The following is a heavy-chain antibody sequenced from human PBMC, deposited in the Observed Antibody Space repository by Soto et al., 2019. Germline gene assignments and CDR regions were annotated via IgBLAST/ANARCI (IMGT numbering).Heavy chain of an antibody. CDR3: ASSAGQAGDFFSYNGMDV. CDR2: VYTSDYT. J-gene: IGHJ6*02. CDR1: GASIRSYY. V-gene: IGHV4-4*08. D-gene: IGHD3-10*01. Sequence: SETLSLTCSVSGASIRSYYWHWIRQPPGKGLEWIGYVYTSDYTRYSSSLKRRFTISVDTFTSQLYLSLNSVTAADTGVYYCASSAGQAGDFFSYNGMDVWGQGATVTVSS.